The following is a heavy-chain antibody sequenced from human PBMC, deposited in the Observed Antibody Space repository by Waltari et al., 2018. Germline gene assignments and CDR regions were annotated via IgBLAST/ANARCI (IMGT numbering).Heavy chain of an antibody. J-gene: IGHJ4*02. D-gene: IGHD1-26*01. CDR3: ARVPPGTYFDY. Sequence: QLQLQESGPGLVKPSETLSLTCTVSGGSISSSSYYWGWIRQPPGKGLEWIGSIYYSGSTYYNPSLKSRVTISVDTSKNQFSLKLSSVTAADTAVYYCARVPPGTYFDYWGQGTLVTVSS. CDR1: GGSISSSSYY. CDR2: IYYSGST. V-gene: IGHV4-39*07.